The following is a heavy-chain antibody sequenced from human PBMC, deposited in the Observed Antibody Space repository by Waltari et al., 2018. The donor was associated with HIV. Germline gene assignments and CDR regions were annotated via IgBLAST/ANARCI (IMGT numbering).Heavy chain of an antibody. J-gene: IGHJ4*02. D-gene: IGHD3-16*01. CDR1: GGSVGRRSTY. CDR2: INYSGNS. CDR3: APYYYISSRHYFDS. V-gene: IGHV4-39*07. Sequence: QLQLQESGPGLVKPSEPLSLTCTVSGGSVGRRSTYWGLSRQPPGKGLEWIGSINYSGNSYYNPSLKSRVTISVDTSKNQLSLNLSSVTAADTAVYYCAPYYYISSRHYFDSWGQGTLVTVSS.